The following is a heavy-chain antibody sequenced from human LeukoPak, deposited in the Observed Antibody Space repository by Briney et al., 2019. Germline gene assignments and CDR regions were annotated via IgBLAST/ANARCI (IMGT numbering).Heavy chain of an antibody. CDR2: INHSGST. CDR1: GGSFSSTSNY. CDR3: ARGRRGIYDILTGYPFDY. Sequence: SETLSLTCTVSGGSFSSTSNYWGWIRQPPGKGLEWIGEINHSGSTNYNPSLKSRVTISVDTSKNQFSLKLSSVTAADTAVYYCARGRRGIYDILTGYPFDYWGQGTLVTVSS. D-gene: IGHD3-9*01. J-gene: IGHJ4*02. V-gene: IGHV4-39*07.